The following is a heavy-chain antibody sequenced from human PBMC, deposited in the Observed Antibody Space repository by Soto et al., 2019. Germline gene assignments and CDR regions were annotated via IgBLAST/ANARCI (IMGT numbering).Heavy chain of an antibody. CDR3: AHSRPPRLLDY. CDR2: IYWDDDK. CDR1: GFSLSTSGVG. J-gene: IGHJ4*02. D-gene: IGHD6-6*01. V-gene: IGHV2-5*02. Sequence: QITLKESGPTLVKPTQTLTLTCTFSGFSLSTSGVGVGWIRQPPGKALEWLALIYWDDDKRYSPSLNSRLTLTKDTPKNQVVLTMTNMDPVDTATYYCAHSRPPRLLDYWGQGTLVTVSS.